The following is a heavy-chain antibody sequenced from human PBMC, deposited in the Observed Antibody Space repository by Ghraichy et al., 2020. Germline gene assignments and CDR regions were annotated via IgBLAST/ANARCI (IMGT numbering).Heavy chain of an antibody. CDR3: ARMCSVTSPTDS. D-gene: IGHD4/OR15-4a*01. V-gene: IGHV2-70*11. Sequence: SGPTLVKPTETLTLTCAFSGFSLSTPGMCVSWIRQPPGKALEWLARIDSDNDKYYRTSLRTRLTISKDTSKKQVVLTMTNMDPVDTATYYCARMCSVTSPTDSWGQGTLVTVS. CDR1: GFSLSTPGMC. CDR2: IDSDNDK. J-gene: IGHJ5*01.